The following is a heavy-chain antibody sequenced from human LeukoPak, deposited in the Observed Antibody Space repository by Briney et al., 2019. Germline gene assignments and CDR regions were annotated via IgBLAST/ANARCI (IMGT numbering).Heavy chain of an antibody. CDR2: IDPSDSYS. D-gene: IGHD3-10*01. Sequence: GEPLKISCKGSGNSFTSYWSSGVRQMLGKGLKWMGRIDPSDSYSNYSPSFQGHVTISTDKSISTAYLQWSSLKASDTAMYCCARHAYGSGSYSNFDYWGQGTLVTVSS. CDR3: ARHAYGSGSYSNFDY. V-gene: IGHV5-10-1*01. CDR1: GNSFTSYW. J-gene: IGHJ4*02.